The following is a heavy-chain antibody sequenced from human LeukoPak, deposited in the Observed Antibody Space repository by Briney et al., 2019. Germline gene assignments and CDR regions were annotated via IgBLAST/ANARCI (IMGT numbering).Heavy chain of an antibody. CDR3: ARVKWLDQINWFDT. Sequence: SQTLSLTCAISGDSFSSKSVAWNWIRQSPSRGLEWLVRTYYRSRWYNDYAASVNSRIIINADTSKNQFFLQLNSVTPEDTAVYYCARVKWLDQINWFDTWGQGTLVTVSS. D-gene: IGHD5-12*01. V-gene: IGHV6-1*01. J-gene: IGHJ5*02. CDR1: GDSFSSKSVA. CDR2: TYYRSRWYN.